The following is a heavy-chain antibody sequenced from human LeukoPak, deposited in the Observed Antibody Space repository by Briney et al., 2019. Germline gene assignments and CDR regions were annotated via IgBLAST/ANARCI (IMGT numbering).Heavy chain of an antibody. CDR2: ISGSGGST. Sequence: PGGSPRLSCAASGFTFSSYAMSWVRQAPGKGLEWVSAISGSGGSTYYADSVKGRFTISRDNSKNTLYLQMNSLRAEDTAVYYCARSAGGTGRQQLDPNLPDDAFDIWGQGTMVTVSS. CDR3: ARSAGGTGRQQLDPNLPDDAFDI. CDR1: GFTFSSYA. J-gene: IGHJ3*02. V-gene: IGHV3-23*01. D-gene: IGHD6-13*01.